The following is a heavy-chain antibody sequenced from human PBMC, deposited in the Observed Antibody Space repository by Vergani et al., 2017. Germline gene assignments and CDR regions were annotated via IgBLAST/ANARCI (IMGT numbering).Heavy chain of an antibody. CDR1: GFTFSSYG. CDR2: IWYDGSNK. J-gene: IGHJ4*02. Sequence: QVQLVESGGGVVQPGRSLRLSCAASGFTFSSYGMHWVRQAPGKGLEWVAVIWYDGSNKYYADSVKGRFTISRDNSKNTLYLQMNSLRAEDTAVYYCARDHDPIAAAEEIFDYWGQGTLVTVSS. D-gene: IGHD6-13*01. CDR3: ARDHDPIAAAEEIFDY. V-gene: IGHV3-33*01.